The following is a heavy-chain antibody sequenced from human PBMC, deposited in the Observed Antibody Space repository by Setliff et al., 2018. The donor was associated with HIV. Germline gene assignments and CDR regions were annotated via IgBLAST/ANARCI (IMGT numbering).Heavy chain of an antibody. D-gene: IGHD3-22*01. J-gene: IGHJ5*02. Sequence: SETLSLTCTVSGGSISSSSYYWGWIRQPPGKGLEWIGNIYCSGSTYYNPSLKSRVTISVDTSENQFSLRLNSVTAADTAVYYCARYRYYYDSSGYGRWFDPWGQGTLVTVSS. CDR3: ARYRYYYDSSGYGRWFDP. CDR2: IYCSGST. V-gene: IGHV4-39*01. CDR1: GGSISSSSYY.